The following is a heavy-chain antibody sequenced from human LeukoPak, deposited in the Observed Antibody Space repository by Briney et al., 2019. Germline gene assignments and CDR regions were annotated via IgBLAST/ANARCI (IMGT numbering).Heavy chain of an antibody. CDR3: ARDQGTYYYDSSGYSDAFDI. Sequence: PGGSLRLPCAASGFTFSSYWMSWVRQAPGKGLEWVANIKQDGSEKYYVDSVKGRFTISRDNAKNSLYLQMNSLRAEDTAVYYCARDQGTYYYDSSGYSDAFDIWGQGTMVTVSS. CDR2: IKQDGSEK. V-gene: IGHV3-7*04. CDR1: GFTFSSYW. D-gene: IGHD3-22*01. J-gene: IGHJ3*02.